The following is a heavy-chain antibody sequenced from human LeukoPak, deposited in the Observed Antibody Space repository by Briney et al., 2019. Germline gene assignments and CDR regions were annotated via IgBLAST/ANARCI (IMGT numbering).Heavy chain of an antibody. D-gene: IGHD3-22*01. J-gene: IGHJ4*02. V-gene: IGHV3-74*01. CDR2: INSDGSST. Sequence: GGSLRLSCAASGFTFSSYWMHWVRQAPGKGLVWVSRINSDGSSTSYADSVKSRFTISRDNAKNTLYLQMNSLRAEDTAVYYCARKTQEYYDSSGYIGYWGQGTLVTVSS. CDR1: GFTFSSYW. CDR3: ARKTQEYYDSSGYIGY.